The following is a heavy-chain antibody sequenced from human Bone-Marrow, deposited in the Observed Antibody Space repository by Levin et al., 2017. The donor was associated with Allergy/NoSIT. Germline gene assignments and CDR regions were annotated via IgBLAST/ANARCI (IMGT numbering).Heavy chain of an antibody. Sequence: SETLSLTCAFFGGSFSGYRWTWIRQPPGKGLEWIGEIGLDGSTNHHASLKSRVTISLDTSRNQLSLQLTSMTAADTAVYYCATVRNSGSYFDFDYWGQGTLVVVSS. V-gene: IGHV4-34*01. J-gene: IGHJ4*02. CDR1: GGSFSGYR. CDR2: IGLDGST. D-gene: IGHD1-26*01. CDR3: ATVRNSGSYFDFDY.